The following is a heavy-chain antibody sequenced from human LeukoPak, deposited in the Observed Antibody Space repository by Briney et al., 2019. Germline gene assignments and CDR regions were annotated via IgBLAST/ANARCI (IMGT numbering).Heavy chain of an antibody. J-gene: IGHJ6*02. CDR1: AGSLSSGSYY. Sequence: SQTLSLTCTVSAGSLSSGSYYWSWLRQPAGRGLEWIARIYTSGSTNYNPSLKSRVTISVDTSKNQFSLKLSSVTAADTAVYYCARGLGYCSSTSCYRYYYGMDVWGQGTTVTVSS. CDR2: IYTSGST. CDR3: ARGLGYCSSTSCYRYYYGMDV. D-gene: IGHD2-2*02. V-gene: IGHV4-61*02.